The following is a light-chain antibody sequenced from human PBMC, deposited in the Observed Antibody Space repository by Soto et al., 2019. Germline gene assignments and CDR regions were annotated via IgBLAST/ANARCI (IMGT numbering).Light chain of an antibody. Sequence: EIVMTQSPATLSVSPGERATLSCRASQSVRSNLAWYQQKPGQSPRLLIYGASTRATGIPARFSGSGSGTQFTLTISSRPSEDFAVYYCQQYNNWPPAWTFGQGTKVDIE. V-gene: IGKV3-15*01. CDR1: QSVRSN. CDR2: GAS. CDR3: QQYNNWPPAWT. J-gene: IGKJ1*01.